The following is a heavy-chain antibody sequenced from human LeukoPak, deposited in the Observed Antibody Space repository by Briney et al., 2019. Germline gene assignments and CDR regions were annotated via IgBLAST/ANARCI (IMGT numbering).Heavy chain of an antibody. J-gene: IGHJ4*02. D-gene: IGHD3-3*01. CDR2: IKQDGSEK. V-gene: IGHV3-7*01. CDR3: ASTYDFWSGYYGY. CDR1: GFTFSSYW. Sequence: GGSLRLSCAASGFTFSSYWMSWVRQAPGKGLEWVANIKQDGSEKYYVDSVKGRFTISRDNAKNSLYLQMNSLRAEDTAVYYCASTYDFWSGYYGYWGQGTLVTVSS.